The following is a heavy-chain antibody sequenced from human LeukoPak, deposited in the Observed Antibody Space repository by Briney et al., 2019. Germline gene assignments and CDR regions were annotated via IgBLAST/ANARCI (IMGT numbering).Heavy chain of an antibody. V-gene: IGHV4-61*02. CDR3: ASRGKYYYDSSGPGDAFDI. J-gene: IGHJ3*02. CDR2: IYTSGST. D-gene: IGHD3-22*01. CDR1: GGSISSGSYY. Sequence: PSETLSLTCTVSGGSISSGSYYWSWIRQPAGTGLEWIGRIYTSGSTNYNPSLKSRVTISVDTSKNQFSLRLSSVTAADTAVYYCASRGKYYYDSSGPGDAFDIWGQGTMVTVSS.